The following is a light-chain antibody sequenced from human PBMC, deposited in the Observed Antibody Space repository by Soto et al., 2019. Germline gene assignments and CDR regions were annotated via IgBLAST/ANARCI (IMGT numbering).Light chain of an antibody. CDR1: SSNIGSNT. V-gene: IGLV1-44*01. J-gene: IGLJ2*01. CDR3: AAWDDSLNGRYVV. CDR2: SNN. Sequence: QSVLTQPPSASGTPGQRVTISCSGSSSNIGSNTVNWYQQLPGTAPKLLIYSNNQRPSGVPDRFSGSKSGTSASLAISGHQSEDEADYYCAAWDDSLNGRYVVSGGGTKLTVL.